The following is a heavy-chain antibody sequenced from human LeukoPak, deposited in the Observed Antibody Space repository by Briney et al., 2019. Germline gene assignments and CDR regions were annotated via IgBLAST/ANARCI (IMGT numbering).Heavy chain of an antibody. Sequence: GGSLRLSCAASGLTFSTYSMNWVRQAPGKGLEWVSSISSGSTYIYYADSVKGRFTISRDNAKNSLYLQMNSLRAEDTAVYYCARDPGYSSSPYYFDYWGQGTLVTVSS. D-gene: IGHD6-13*01. CDR3: ARDPGYSSSPYYFDY. J-gene: IGHJ4*02. CDR1: GLTFSTYS. V-gene: IGHV3-21*01. CDR2: ISSGSTYI.